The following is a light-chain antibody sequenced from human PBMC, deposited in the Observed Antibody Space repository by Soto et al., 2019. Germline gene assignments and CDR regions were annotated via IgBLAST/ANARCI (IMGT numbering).Light chain of an antibody. V-gene: IGKV1-9*01. CDR2: DAS. Sequence: DIQLTQSPSFLSASVGDRVTITCRASQGISSYLAWYQQKPGKAPKLLIFDASSLESGVPSRFSGSGSGTKFTLTIASLQPDDFATYYCQQYETFSGTFGPGPRWIS. CDR1: QGISSY. CDR3: QQYETFSGT. J-gene: IGKJ1*01.